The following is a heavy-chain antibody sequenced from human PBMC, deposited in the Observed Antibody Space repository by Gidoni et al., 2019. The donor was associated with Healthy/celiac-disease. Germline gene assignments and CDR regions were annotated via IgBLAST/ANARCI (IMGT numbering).Heavy chain of an antibody. CDR2: IYYSGST. CDR1: GGSISSYY. D-gene: IGHD3-10*01. CDR3: ASYRPYYGSGSREYYFDY. J-gene: IGHJ4*02. V-gene: IGHV4-59*08. Sequence: GGSISSYYWSWIRQPPGQGLEWIGYIYYSGSTNYNPSLKSRVTISVDTSKNQFSLKLSSVTAADTAVYYCASYRPYYGSGSREYYFDYWGQGTLVTVSS.